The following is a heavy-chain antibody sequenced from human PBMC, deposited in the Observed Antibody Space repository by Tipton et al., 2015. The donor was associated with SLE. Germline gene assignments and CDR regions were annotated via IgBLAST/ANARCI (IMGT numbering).Heavy chain of an antibody. D-gene: IGHD2-2*01. Sequence: LRLSCTVSGGSISHSYYYWGWIRQPPGKGLEWIGRIYYRGSTYSNPSLKSRVTISGDTSKNQFSLKLSSVTAADTAVYYCARERYCSSSRCLTGYFYFLDVWGKGTTVTVSS. J-gene: IGHJ6*03. V-gene: IGHV4-39*07. CDR1: GGSISHSYYY. CDR2: IYYRGST. CDR3: ARERYCSSSRCLTGYFYFLDV.